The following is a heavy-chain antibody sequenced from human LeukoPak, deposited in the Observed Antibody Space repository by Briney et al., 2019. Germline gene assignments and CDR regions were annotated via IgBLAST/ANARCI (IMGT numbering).Heavy chain of an antibody. CDR1: GFTFSSYS. CDR2: ISSGSSTI. J-gene: IGHJ4*02. CDR3: ARDVDGSGYLDY. Sequence: PGGSLRPSCAASGFTFSSYSMNWVRQAPGKGLEWVSYISSGSSTIYYADSVKGRFTISRDNAKNSLYLQMNSLGAEDTAVYYCARDVDGSGYLDYWGKGTLVTVSS. D-gene: IGHD3-22*01. V-gene: IGHV3-48*01.